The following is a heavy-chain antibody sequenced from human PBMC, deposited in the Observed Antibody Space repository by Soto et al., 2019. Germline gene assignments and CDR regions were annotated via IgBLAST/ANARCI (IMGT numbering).Heavy chain of an antibody. Sequence: GGSLRLSCAASGFTFSSYAMHWVRQAPGKGLEWVAVISYDGSNKYYADSVKGRFTISRDNSKNTLYLQMNSLRAEDTAVYYCARGYCSSTSCYAWWGYFDYWGQGTLVTVSS. CDR3: ARGYCSSTSCYAWWGYFDY. V-gene: IGHV3-30-3*01. CDR2: ISYDGSNK. D-gene: IGHD2-2*01. CDR1: GFTFSSYA. J-gene: IGHJ4*02.